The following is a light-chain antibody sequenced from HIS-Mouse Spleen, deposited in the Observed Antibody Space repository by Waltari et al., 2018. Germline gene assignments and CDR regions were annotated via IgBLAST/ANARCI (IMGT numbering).Light chain of an antibody. V-gene: IGLV2-18*01. J-gene: IGLJ2*01. CDR3: SLYTSSSTLV. CDR1: SSDVGSYNS. Sequence: QSALTQPPSVSGSPGQSVTISCTGPSSDVGSYNSVSWYQQPPGTAPNPMIYEVSNRPSGVPDRFSGSKSGNTASLTISGLQAEDEADYYCSLYTSSSTLVFGGGTKLTVL. CDR2: EVS.